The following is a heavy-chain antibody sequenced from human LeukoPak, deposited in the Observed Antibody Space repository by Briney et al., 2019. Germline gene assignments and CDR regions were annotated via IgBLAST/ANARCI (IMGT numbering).Heavy chain of an antibody. D-gene: IGHD3-10*01. J-gene: IGHJ4*02. Sequence: GESLKISCKGSGYTFTDYWIAWVRQMPGKGREGMGIIYPGDSDTRYNSSFEGQVTISADKSINTAYLQWSSLKASDTAMYYCARPSREYGSGSSTFHYWGQGTLVTVSS. CDR3: ARPSREYGSGSSTFHY. CDR2: IYPGDSDT. V-gene: IGHV5-51*01. CDR1: GYTFTDYW.